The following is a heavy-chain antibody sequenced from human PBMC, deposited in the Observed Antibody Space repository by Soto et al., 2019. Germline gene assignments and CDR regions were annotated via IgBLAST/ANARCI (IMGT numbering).Heavy chain of an antibody. D-gene: IGHD3-9*01. V-gene: IGHV3-21*01. Sequence: LRLSCAASGFTFSSYSMNWVRQAPGKGLEWVSSISSSSSYIYYADSVKGRFTISRDNTKNSLYLQMNSLRAEDTAVYYCARVPLVYGMDVWGQGTTVTVSS. CDR1: GFTFSSYS. CDR3: ARVPLVYGMDV. J-gene: IGHJ6*02. CDR2: ISSSSSYI.